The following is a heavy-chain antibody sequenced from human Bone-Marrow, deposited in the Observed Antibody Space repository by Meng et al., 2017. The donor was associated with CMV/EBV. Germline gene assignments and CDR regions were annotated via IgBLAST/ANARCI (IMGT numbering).Heavy chain of an antibody. V-gene: IGHV4-39*07. CDR2: IYYSGST. J-gene: IGHJ4*02. Sequence: QLQLQESGPGLVKPSEXLSLTRPVSGCSISSSSYYWGWIRQPPGKGLEWIGSIYYSGSTYYNPSLKSRVTISVDTSKNQFSLKLSSVTAADTAVYYCTTFVRIVVVVAARAEDYWGQGTLVTVAS. CDR3: TTFVRIVVVVAARAEDY. D-gene: IGHD2-15*01. CDR1: GCSISSSSYY.